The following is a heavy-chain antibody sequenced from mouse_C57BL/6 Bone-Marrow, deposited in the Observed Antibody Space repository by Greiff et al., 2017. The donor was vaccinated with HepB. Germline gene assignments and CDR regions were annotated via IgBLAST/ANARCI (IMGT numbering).Heavy chain of an antibody. CDR1: GYTFTDYE. D-gene: IGHD1-1*01. CDR2: IDPETGGT. V-gene: IGHV1-15*01. Sequence: VQRVESGAELVRPGASVTLSCKASGYTFTDYEMHWVKQTPVHGLEWIGAIDPETGGTAYNQKFKGKAILTADKSSSTAYMELRSLTSEDSAVYYCTRSYYYGSSLYFDYWGQGTTLTVSS. CDR3: TRSYYYGSSLYFDY. J-gene: IGHJ2*01.